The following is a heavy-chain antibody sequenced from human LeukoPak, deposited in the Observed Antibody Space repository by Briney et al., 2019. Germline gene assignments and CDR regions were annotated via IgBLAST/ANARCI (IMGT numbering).Heavy chain of an antibody. D-gene: IGHD6-13*01. CDR2: IYYSGST. CDR1: GGSISSIGYY. CDR3: ARHTYSIAAAGTKSQRRNWFDP. J-gene: IGHJ5*02. Sequence: SETLSLTCTVSGGSISSIGYYWGWIRQPPGKGLEWIGSIYYSGSTYYNPSLKSRVTISVDTSKNQFSLKLSSVTAADTAVYYCARHTYSIAAAGTKSQRRNWFDPWGQGTLVTVSS. V-gene: IGHV4-39*01.